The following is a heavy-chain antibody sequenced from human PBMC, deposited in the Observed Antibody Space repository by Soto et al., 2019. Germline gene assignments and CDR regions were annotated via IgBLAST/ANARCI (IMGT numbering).Heavy chain of an antibody. CDR1: GFTFSSYG. CDR3: ARESVNWDLDY. Sequence: QVQLVESGGGVVQPGRSLRLSCAASGFTFSSYGMHWVRQAPGKGLEWVAVIWYDGSNKYYADSVKGRFTISRDNSKNTLYLQMNSLRAEDTAVYYCARESVNWDLDYWGQGTLVTVSS. D-gene: IGHD7-27*01. J-gene: IGHJ4*02. CDR2: IWYDGSNK. V-gene: IGHV3-33*01.